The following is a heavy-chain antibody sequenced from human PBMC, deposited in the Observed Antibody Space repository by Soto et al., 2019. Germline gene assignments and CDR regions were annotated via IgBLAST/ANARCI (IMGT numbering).Heavy chain of an antibody. J-gene: IGHJ5*01. D-gene: IGHD6-13*01. CDR3: ARCNLAAAGTGWYDS. CDR1: GGPISSGSYY. CDR2: IYYSGST. V-gene: IGHV4-39*01. Sequence: SETLSLTCTVSGGPISSGSYYWGWIRQPPGKGLEWIGNIYYSGSTYYNPSLKSRATISVDTAKSQFSLKLASVTAADTAVYNCARCNLAAAGTGWYDSWGQGTLVTVSS.